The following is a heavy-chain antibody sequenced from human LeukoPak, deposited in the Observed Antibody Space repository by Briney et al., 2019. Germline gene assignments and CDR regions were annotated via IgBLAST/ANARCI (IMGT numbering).Heavy chain of an antibody. CDR2: ISAYNGNT. J-gene: IGHJ5*02. V-gene: IGHV1-18*01. D-gene: IGHD2-2*01. CDR3: AREAIVVVPAAIGWFDP. CDR1: GGTFSSYA. Sequence: ASVKVSCKASGGTFSSYAISWVRQAPGQGLEWMGWISAYNGNTNYAQKLQGRVTMTTDTSTSTAYMELRSLRSDDTAVYYCAREAIVVVPAAIGWFDPWGQGTLVTVSS.